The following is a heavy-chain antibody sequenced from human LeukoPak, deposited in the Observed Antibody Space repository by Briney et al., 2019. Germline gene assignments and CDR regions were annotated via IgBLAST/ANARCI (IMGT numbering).Heavy chain of an antibody. Sequence: PGGSQRLSCAASGFNFNKYWMHWVRQAPGKGLVWVSRINGDGTTTSYADSVKGGFTMSRDNAKNTLYLQMSGLRAEDTAVYYCATGNYYDSRGYYTFGHWGQGTLVTVSS. CDR3: ATGNYYDSRGYYTFGH. CDR2: INGDGTTT. J-gene: IGHJ4*02. V-gene: IGHV3-74*01. D-gene: IGHD3-22*01. CDR1: GFNFNKYW.